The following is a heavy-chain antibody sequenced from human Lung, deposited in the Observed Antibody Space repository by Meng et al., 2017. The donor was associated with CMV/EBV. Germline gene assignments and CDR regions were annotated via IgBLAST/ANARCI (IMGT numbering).Heavy chain of an antibody. CDR1: GLSDFS. CDR3: TINYSHCTHVVCHRYCAFDL. J-gene: IGHJ3*01. D-gene: IGHD3-16*02. CDR2: FDSEDGET. V-gene: IGHV1-24*01. Sequence: ASXXVSXKVSGLSDFSVHWVRQAPGQGLEWMGGFDSEDGETIFAQTLRGRVTMTGDTSTHTAYLELRSLRSEDTAVYDCTINYSHCTHVVCHRYCAFDLWGQGPVVSVSS.